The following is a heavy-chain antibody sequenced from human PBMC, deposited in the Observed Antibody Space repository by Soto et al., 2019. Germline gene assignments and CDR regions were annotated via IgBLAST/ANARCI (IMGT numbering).Heavy chain of an antibody. J-gene: IGHJ5*02. V-gene: IGHV4-34*01. CDR1: GGSFSGYY. D-gene: IGHD3-10*01. CDR2: INHSGST. Sequence: SETLSLTCAVYGGSFSGYYWSWIRQPPGKGLEWIGEINHSGSTNYNPSLKSRVTISVDTSKNQFSLKLSSVTAADTAVHYCARRSVLLWFGESIERGNWFDPWGQGTLVTVSS. CDR3: ARRSVLLWFGESIERGNWFDP.